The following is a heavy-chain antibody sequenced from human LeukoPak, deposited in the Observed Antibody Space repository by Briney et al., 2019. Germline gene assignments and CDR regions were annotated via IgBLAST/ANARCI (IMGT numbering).Heavy chain of an antibody. CDR2: LYSGDDT. V-gene: IGHV3-53*01. CDR3: ARVGDHYHWYLHL. J-gene: IGHJ2*01. Sequence: GGSLRLSCAASGFTVGTKCMNWVRQAPGKGLEWVSILYSGDDTYYADSVRGRFIVSRDSSKNTLYLHMSALRAEDTAVYYCARVGDHYHWYLHLWGRGTLVTVSS. D-gene: IGHD3-10*01. CDR1: GFTVGTKC.